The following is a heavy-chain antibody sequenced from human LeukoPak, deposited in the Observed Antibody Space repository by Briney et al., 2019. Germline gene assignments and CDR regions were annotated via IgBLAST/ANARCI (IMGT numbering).Heavy chain of an antibody. V-gene: IGHV3-30*02. CDR1: GFTFSSYG. CDR3: AKDGELIVVVPAAIMDY. J-gene: IGHJ4*02. Sequence: GGSLRLSCAASGFTFSSYGMHWVRQAPGKGLEWVAFIRYDGSNKYYADSVKGRFTISRDNSKNTLYLQMNSLRAEDTAVYYCAKDGELIVVVPAAIMDYWGQGTLVTVSS. D-gene: IGHD2-2*02. CDR2: IRYDGSNK.